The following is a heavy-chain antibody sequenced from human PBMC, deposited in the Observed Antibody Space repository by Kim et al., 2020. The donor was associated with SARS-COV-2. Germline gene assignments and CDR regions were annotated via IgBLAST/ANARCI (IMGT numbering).Heavy chain of an antibody. V-gene: IGHV4-59*08. Sequence: PTLKSRVTMSVDRTKNQFSLKLSSVTAADTAVYYCARRTPYGDQSFYLDYWGQGTLGTVSS. CDR3: ARRTPYGDQSFYLDY. D-gene: IGHD4-17*01. J-gene: IGHJ4*02.